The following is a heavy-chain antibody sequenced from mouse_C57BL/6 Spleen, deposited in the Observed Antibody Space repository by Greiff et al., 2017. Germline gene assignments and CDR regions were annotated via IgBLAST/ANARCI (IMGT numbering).Heavy chain of an antibody. CDR1: GYTFTSYW. D-gene: IGHD2-5*01. J-gene: IGHJ2*01. V-gene: IGHV1-64*01. Sequence: QVQLQQPGAELVKPGASVKLSCKASGYTFTSYWMHWVKQRPGQGLEWIGMIHPNSGSTNYNEKFKSKATVTVDKSSSTAYMQLSSLTSEASAVYYCARGSNFYYFDYWGQGTTLTVSS. CDR3: ARGSNFYYFDY. CDR2: IHPNSGST.